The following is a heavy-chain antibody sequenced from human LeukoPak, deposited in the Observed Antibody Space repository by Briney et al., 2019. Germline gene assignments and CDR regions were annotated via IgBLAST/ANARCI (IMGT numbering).Heavy chain of an antibody. CDR1: GFTFSSYW. CDR3: ARFFLGRGYSYGKDYFDY. CDR2: IKQDGSEK. Sequence: PGGSLRLSCAASGFTFSSYWMSWVRQAPGKGLEWVANIKQDGSEKYYVDSVKGRFTISRDNAKNSLYLQMNSLRAEDTAVYYCARFFLGRGYSYGKDYFDYWGQGTLVTVSS. V-gene: IGHV3-7*01. D-gene: IGHD5-18*01. J-gene: IGHJ4*02.